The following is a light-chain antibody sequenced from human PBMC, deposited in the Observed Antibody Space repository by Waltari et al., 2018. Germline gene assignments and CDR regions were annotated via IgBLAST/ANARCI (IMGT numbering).Light chain of an antibody. Sequence: QSALTQPASVSGSPGQSITISCTGTSSDIGGYNYVSWYQQHPGKAPKFMIYDVSNRPSGVSNRFSRAKAGNPASLTISGLQAEDEADYYCTSYTSSSTLIFGGGTKLTVL. V-gene: IGLV2-14*03. CDR2: DVS. CDR1: SSDIGGYNY. J-gene: IGLJ2*01. CDR3: TSYTSSSTLI.